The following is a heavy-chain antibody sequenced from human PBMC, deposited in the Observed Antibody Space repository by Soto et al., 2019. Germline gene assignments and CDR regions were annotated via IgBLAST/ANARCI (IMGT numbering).Heavy chain of an antibody. J-gene: IGHJ5*02. D-gene: IGHD6-13*01. CDR2: INPNSGGT. Sequence: ASVKVSCKASGYTFTSYYMHWVRQAPGQGLEWMGWINPNSGGTNYAQKFQGWVTMTRDTSISTAYMELSRLRSDDTAVYYCARGGYSSSPLYKDWFDPWGQGTLVTVSS. V-gene: IGHV1-2*04. CDR1: GYTFTSYY. CDR3: ARGGYSSSPLYKDWFDP.